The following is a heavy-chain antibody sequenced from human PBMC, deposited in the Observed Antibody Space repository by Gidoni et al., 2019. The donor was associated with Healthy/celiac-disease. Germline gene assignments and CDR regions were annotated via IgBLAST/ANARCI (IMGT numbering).Heavy chain of an antibody. Sequence: QVQLQESGPGLVKPSETLSLTCTVSGYSISSGYYWGWIRQPPGQGLEWIGSIYHSGSTYYNPSLKSRVTISVDTSKNQFSLKLSSVTAADTAVYYCATYYYDSSGRRDYFDYWGQGTLVTVSS. CDR1: GYSISSGYY. D-gene: IGHD3-22*01. V-gene: IGHV4-38-2*02. CDR3: ATYYYDSSGRRDYFDY. J-gene: IGHJ4*02. CDR2: IYHSGST.